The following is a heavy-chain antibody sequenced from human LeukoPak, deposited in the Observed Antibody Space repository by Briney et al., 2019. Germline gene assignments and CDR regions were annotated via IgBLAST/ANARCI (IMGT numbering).Heavy chain of an antibody. CDR2: IYYSGST. J-gene: IGHJ6*03. CDR3: ARSRAYGYYYYMDV. Sequence: PSETLSLTSTVAGGSISSYHWSRIREPPRKGLEWGGYIYYSGSTNYNPSLKSRVTISVDTSKHQFSLKLSSVTAADTAVYYCARSRAYGYYYYMDVWGKGTTVTVSS. D-gene: IGHD2-21*01. CDR1: GGSISSYH. V-gene: IGHV4-59*01.